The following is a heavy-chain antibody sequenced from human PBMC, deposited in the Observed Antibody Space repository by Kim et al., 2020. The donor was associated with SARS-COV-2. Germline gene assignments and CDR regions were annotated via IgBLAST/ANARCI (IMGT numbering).Heavy chain of an antibody. Sequence: GGYYWSWIRQHPGKGLEWIGYIYYSGSTYYNPSLKSRVTISVDTSKNQFSLKLSSVTAADTAVYYCARAPRRIITIFGVVTHFDYWGQGTLAT. V-gene: IGHV4-31*02. CDR2: IYYSGST. J-gene: IGHJ4*02. D-gene: IGHD3-3*01. CDR1: GGYY. CDR3: ARAPRRIITIFGVVTHFDY.